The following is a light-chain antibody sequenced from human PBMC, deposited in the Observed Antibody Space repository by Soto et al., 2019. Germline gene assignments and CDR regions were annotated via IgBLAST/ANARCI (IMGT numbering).Light chain of an antibody. CDR3: NSYTSSQTGV. CDR1: ASNVGTYNY. CDR2: DVT. J-gene: IGLJ1*01. V-gene: IGLV2-14*01. Sequence: QSALTQPASVSGSPGQSITISCTGTASNVGTYNYVSWYQQYPDKVPKLLIYDVTKRPPGVSDRFPGSKSGNTASLTISGLQAEDEADYYCNSYTSSQTGVFGTGTKLTVL.